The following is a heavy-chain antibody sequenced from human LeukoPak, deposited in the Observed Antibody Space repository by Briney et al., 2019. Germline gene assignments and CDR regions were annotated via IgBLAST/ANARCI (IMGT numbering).Heavy chain of an antibody. CDR3: ARDLGRGYSGYDCVAAFDI. J-gene: IGHJ3*02. CDR1: GGSVSSSSYY. Sequence: SETLSLTCTVSGGSVSSSSYYWSWIRQPPGKGLEWIGYIYYSGSTNYNPSLKSRVTISVDTSKNQFSLKLSSVTAADTAVYYCARDLGRGYSGYDCVAAFDIWGQGTMVTVSS. D-gene: IGHD5-12*01. V-gene: IGHV4-61*01. CDR2: IYYSGST.